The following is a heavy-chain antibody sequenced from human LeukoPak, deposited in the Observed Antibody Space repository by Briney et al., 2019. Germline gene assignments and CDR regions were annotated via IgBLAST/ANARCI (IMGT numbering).Heavy chain of an antibody. Sequence: GGSLRLSCAASGFTFSRSWMHWVRQGPGKGLMWVSRINIDGTTTDYADSVKGRFTISRDDAKNTRYLQMNSLTVEDTAVYYCVKSMGVNDNWGQGTLATVSS. CDR2: INIDGTTT. CDR3: VKSMGVNDN. D-gene: IGHD1-26*01. V-gene: IGHV3-74*01. J-gene: IGHJ4*02. CDR1: GFTFSRSW.